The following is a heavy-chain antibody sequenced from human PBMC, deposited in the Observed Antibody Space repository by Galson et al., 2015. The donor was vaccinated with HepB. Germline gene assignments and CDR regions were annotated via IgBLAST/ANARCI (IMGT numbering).Heavy chain of an antibody. V-gene: IGHV1-2*02. J-gene: IGHJ4*02. CDR3: ARGGSRWELLCHFDY. D-gene: IGHD1-26*01. CDR2: INPNSGGT. CDR1: GYTFTGYY. Sequence: SVKVSCKASGYTFTGYYMHWVRQAPGQGLEWMGWINPNSGGTNYAQKFQGRVTMTRDTSISTAYMELSRLRSDDTAVYYCARGGSRWELLCHFDYWGQGTLVTVSS.